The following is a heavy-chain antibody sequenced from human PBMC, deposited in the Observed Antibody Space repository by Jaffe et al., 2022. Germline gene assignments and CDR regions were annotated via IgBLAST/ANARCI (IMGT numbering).Heavy chain of an antibody. CDR3: ARDALWGSGYYYGGWFDP. J-gene: IGHJ5*02. D-gene: IGHD3-22*01. Sequence: QVQLQESGPGLVKPSQTLSLTCTVSGGSISSGSYYWSWIRQPAGKGLEWIGRIYTSGSTNYNPSLKSRVTISVDTSKNQFSLKLSSVTAADTAVYYCARDALWGSGYYYGGWFDPWGQGTLVTVSS. V-gene: IGHV4-61*02. CDR1: GGSISSGSYY. CDR2: IYTSGST.